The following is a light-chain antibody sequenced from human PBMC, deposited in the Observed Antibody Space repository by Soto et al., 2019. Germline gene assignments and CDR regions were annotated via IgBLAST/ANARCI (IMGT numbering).Light chain of an antibody. CDR1: SSNIGAGYD. Sequence: QSVLTQPPSVSGAPGQRVTISCTGSSSNIGAGYDVHWYQQPPGTAPKLLIYGNKYRPSGVPDRFSGSKSGTSASLAITGLQAEDEADYYCQSYDNSLTGLHVFGTGTKVTVL. J-gene: IGLJ1*01. V-gene: IGLV1-40*01. CDR2: GNK. CDR3: QSYDNSLTGLHV.